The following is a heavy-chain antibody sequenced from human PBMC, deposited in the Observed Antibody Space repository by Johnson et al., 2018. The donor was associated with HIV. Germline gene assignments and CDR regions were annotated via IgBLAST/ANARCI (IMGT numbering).Heavy chain of an antibody. CDR1: AFSFSSYG. V-gene: IGHV3-30*03. J-gene: IGHJ3*02. D-gene: IGHD2-21*02. CDR2: ISYDGSNK. Sequence: VQLVESGGGVVQPGRSLRLSCAASAFSFSSYGMHWVRQAPGKGLEWVAVISYDGSNKYYADSVKGRFTISRDNSKNTLYLQMNSLRAEDTAVYYCARGGVVTAIPHAFDIWGQGTMVTVSS. CDR3: ARGGVVTAIPHAFDI.